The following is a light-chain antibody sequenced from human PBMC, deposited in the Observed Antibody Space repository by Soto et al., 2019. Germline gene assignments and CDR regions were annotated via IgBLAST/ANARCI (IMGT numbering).Light chain of an antibody. J-gene: IGKJ4*01. CDR2: GAS. CDR3: QQYGSTPLT. CDR1: QSVNNKH. V-gene: IGKV3-20*01. Sequence: EIVLTQSPDTLSLSPGERATLSCRASQSVNNKHLTWYQQKPGQAPRLLIFGASSRATGIPDRFSGSGSGTDFTLTISRLEPEDFAVYYCQQYGSTPLTFGGGTKVDI.